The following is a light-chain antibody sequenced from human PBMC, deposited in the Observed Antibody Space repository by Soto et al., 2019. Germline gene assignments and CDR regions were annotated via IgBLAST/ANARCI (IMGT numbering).Light chain of an antibody. V-gene: IGKV1-5*01. Sequence: DIQMTQSPSTLSASVGDRVTITCRASQSISSWLAWYQQKPGKAPKLLIYDASSLESGVPSRFSGSGSDTEFTLTINSLQPDDFATYHCQQYNRYSLTFGGGTKV. J-gene: IGKJ4*01. CDR3: QQYNRYSLT. CDR2: DAS. CDR1: QSISSW.